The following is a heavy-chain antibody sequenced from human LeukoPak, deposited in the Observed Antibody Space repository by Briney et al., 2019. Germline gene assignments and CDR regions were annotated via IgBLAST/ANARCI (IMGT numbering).Heavy chain of an antibody. J-gene: IGHJ4*02. Sequence: GASVKVSCKASGYTFTSYGISWVRQAPGQGLEWMGWISAYNGNTNYAQKLQGRVTMTTDTSTSTAYMELRSLRSDDTAVYYCARVDDILTGYPYYFDYWGPGTLVTVSS. CDR3: ARVDDILTGYPYYFDY. CDR2: ISAYNGNT. D-gene: IGHD3-9*01. V-gene: IGHV1-18*01. CDR1: GYTFTSYG.